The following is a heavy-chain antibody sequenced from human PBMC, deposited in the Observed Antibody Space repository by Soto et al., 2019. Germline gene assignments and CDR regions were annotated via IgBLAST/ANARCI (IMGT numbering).Heavy chain of an antibody. CDR3: ATESGSTYGYFDH. D-gene: IGHD5-18*01. CDR2: ISNSGST. Sequence: TLSLTCTVSGGSVTSDEDYWTWIRQSPGKGLEWIGYISNSGSTGYNPSLKTRLSMSVDRSKNQFTLRLTSVTAADTAVYFCATESGSTYGYFDHWGQGTQVTSPQ. V-gene: IGHV4-30-4*01. CDR1: GGSVTSDEDY. J-gene: IGHJ4*02.